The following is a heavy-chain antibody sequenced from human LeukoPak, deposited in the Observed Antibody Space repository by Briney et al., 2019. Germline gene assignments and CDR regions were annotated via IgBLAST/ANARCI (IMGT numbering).Heavy chain of an antibody. V-gene: IGHV3-30*03. Sequence: GGSLRLSCAASGFTFSNYGMHWVRQAPGKGLEWVAVISYDGSAKYYTDSVKGRFTISRDNSKNTLYLQMNSLRAEDTAVYHCVTDSSGSYGGHWFDPWGQGTVVTVSS. CDR1: GFTFSNYG. CDR2: ISYDGSAK. CDR3: VTDSSGSYGGHWFDP. J-gene: IGHJ5*02. D-gene: IGHD1-26*01.